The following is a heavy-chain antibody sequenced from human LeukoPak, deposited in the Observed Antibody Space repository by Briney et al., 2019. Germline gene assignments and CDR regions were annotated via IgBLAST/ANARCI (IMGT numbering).Heavy chain of an antibody. D-gene: IGHD2-15*01. CDR2: INQDGGDK. CDR3: AKDLNQAGGYCSGGSCYSVDH. CDR1: GFTLSTFW. Sequence: GGSLRLSCAASGFTLSTFWMHWVRQTAVKGLEWVANINQDGGDKYYVDSVKGRFTISRDNARNSLYLQMNNLRAEDTAVYYCAKDLNQAGGYCSGGSCYSVDHWGQGTLVTVSS. J-gene: IGHJ5*02. V-gene: IGHV3-7*05.